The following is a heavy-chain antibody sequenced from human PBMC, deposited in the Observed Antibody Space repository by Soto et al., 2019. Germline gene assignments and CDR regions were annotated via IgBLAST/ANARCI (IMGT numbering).Heavy chain of an antibody. CDR2: INAANGDT. D-gene: IGHD6-13*01. Sequence: ASVKVSCKASGYPFTSNPMNWVRQAPGQRLEWMGWINAANGDTKYSPKFQGRVTITRDTSASTAYMELSSLRSEDTAVYYCVRRHVSATGIDWFDPWGQGTLGTVSS. J-gene: IGHJ5*02. CDR3: VRRHVSATGIDWFDP. CDR1: GYPFTSNP. V-gene: IGHV1-3*01.